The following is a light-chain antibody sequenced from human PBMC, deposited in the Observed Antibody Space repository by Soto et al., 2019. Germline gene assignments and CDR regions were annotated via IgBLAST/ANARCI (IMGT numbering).Light chain of an antibody. V-gene: IGKV3-15*01. J-gene: IGKJ3*01. Sequence: EIVMTQSPATLSVSPGERATLSCRASQSVSSNLAWYQQKPGQAPRLLIYGASTRATGLLARFSGSGSGTVFTLNIISLQSEDFAVYYYQQSNNWQFTFGPGTKVDIK. CDR2: GAS. CDR1: QSVSSN. CDR3: QQSNNWQFT.